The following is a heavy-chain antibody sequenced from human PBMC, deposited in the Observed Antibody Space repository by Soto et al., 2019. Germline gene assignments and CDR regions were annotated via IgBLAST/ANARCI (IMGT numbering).Heavy chain of an antibody. D-gene: IGHD1-20*01. CDR1: GFNLDSYA. Sequence: VESGGGVVQPGRSLRLSCAASGFNLDSYAMNWVRQAPGKGHEWVATISYDGKNIYYADFVRGRFTISKDNSNNTWYLRLSSLMPEQTAIYCCARGYVALPAARFQYWGQGTLVTVSS. V-gene: IGHV3-30*03. CDR3: ARGYVALPAARFQY. CDR2: ISYDGKNI. J-gene: IGHJ1*01.